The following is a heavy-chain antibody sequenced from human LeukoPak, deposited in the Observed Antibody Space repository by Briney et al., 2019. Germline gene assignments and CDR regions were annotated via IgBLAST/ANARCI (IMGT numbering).Heavy chain of an antibody. V-gene: IGHV3-23*01. J-gene: IGHJ5*02. D-gene: IGHD6-13*01. CDR2: ISGSGGST. Sequence: GGSLRLSCAGSGFIFNNYAMSWVRQAPGKGLEWVSAISGSGGSTYYADSVKGRFTISRDNSKNTLYLQMNSLRAEDTAVYYCAKGSYSSIGNWFDPWGQGTLVTVSS. CDR3: AKGSYSSIGNWFDP. CDR1: GFIFNNYA.